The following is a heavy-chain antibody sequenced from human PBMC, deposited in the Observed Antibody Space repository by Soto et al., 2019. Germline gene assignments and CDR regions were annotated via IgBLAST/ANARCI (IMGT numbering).Heavy chain of an antibody. CDR1: GFTFSSYG. CDR2: ISYDGSNK. CDR3: AKGSSIAARLYYFDY. J-gene: IGHJ4*02. V-gene: IGHV3-30*18. D-gene: IGHD6-6*01. Sequence: GGSLRLSCAASGFTFSSYGMHWVRQAPGKGLEWVAVISYDGSNKYYADSVKGRFTISRDNSKDTLYLQMNSLRAEDTAVYYCAKGSSIAARLYYFDYWGQGTLVTVSS.